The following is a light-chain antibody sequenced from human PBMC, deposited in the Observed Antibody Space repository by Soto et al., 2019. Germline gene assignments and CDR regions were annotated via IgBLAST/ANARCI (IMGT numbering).Light chain of an antibody. V-gene: IGKV3-20*01. CDR2: GAS. J-gene: IGKJ4*01. Sequence: EIVLTQSPGTLSLSPGERATLSCRASQSVSSSYLAWCQQKPGQAPRLLIYGASSRATGIPDRFSGSGSGTDFTLTISRLEPEDFAVYYCQQYGSSPTFGGGTKVEI. CDR3: QQYGSSPT. CDR1: QSVSSSY.